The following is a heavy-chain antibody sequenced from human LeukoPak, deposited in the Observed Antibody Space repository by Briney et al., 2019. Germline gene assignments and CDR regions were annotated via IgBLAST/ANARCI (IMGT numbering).Heavy chain of an antibody. Sequence: GGSLRLSCAASGFTFGSYAMHWVRQAPGKGLEWVAVISYDGSNKYYADSVKGRFTISRDNSKNTLYLQMNSLRAEDTAVYFCAFEERVDYWGQGTLVTVSS. CDR2: ISYDGSNK. CDR1: GFTFGSYA. J-gene: IGHJ4*02. D-gene: IGHD1-26*01. V-gene: IGHV3-30-3*01. CDR3: AFEERVDY.